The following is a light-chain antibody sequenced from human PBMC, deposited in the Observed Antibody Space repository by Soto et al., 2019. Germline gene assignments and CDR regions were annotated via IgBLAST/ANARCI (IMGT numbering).Light chain of an antibody. CDR2: GAS. J-gene: IGKJ1*01. Sequence: XXASQSVSNNYLAWYQQKPGQAPRLLIYGASNRATGIPDRFSGSGSGTDFTLTISRLEPEDFAVYYCQQYGSSGTFGQGTKVDI. CDR3: QQYGSSGT. V-gene: IGKV3-20*01. CDR1: QSVSNNY.